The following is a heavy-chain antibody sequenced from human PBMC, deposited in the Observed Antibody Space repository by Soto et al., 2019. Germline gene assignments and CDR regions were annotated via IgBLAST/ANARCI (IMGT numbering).Heavy chain of an antibody. CDR1: GGTFSSYS. CDR3: ARDGGRHSGGIDY. J-gene: IGHJ4*02. D-gene: IGHD1-26*01. CDR2: IIPIFGTA. Sequence: QVQLVQSVAEVKKPGSSVKVSCKASGGTFSSYSINWVRQAPGQGLEWMGEIIPIFGTANYAQKFQGRVTITTDESKCTAYMSLSSLISEDTAVYYCARDGGRHSGGIDYWGQGTLVTVSS. V-gene: IGHV1-69*01.